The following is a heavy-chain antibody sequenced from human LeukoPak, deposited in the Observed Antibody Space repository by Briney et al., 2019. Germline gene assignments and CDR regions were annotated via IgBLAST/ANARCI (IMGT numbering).Heavy chain of an antibody. Sequence: SETLSLTCSVSGDPITTTTYYWDWIRQPPGKGLEWIGSIYYSGSTYYNPSLKSRVTISVDTSKNQFSLKVTSVISTCTAVSFCAKDSTIGGYYFDYWGQGTLVTVSS. J-gene: IGHJ4*02. V-gene: IGHV4-39*07. CDR1: GDPITTTTYY. CDR2: IYYSGST. CDR3: AKDSTIGGYYFDY. D-gene: IGHD3-10*01.